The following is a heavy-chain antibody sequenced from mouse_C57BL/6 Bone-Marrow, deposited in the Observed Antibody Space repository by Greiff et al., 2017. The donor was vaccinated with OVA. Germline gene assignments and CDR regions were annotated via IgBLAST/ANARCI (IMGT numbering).Heavy chain of an antibody. Sequence: QVQLKESGPELVKPGASVKLSCKASGYTFTSYDINWVKQRPGQGLEWIGWIYPRDGSTKYNEKFKGKATLTVDTSSSTAYMELHSLTSEASAVYFCARSGGNSWFAYWGQGTLVTVSA. CDR3: ARSGGNSWFAY. CDR1: GYTFTSYD. V-gene: IGHV1-85*01. J-gene: IGHJ3*01. D-gene: IGHD2-1*01. CDR2: IYPRDGST.